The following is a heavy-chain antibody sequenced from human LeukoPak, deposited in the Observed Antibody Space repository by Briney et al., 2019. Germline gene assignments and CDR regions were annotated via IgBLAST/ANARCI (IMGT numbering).Heavy chain of an antibody. CDR1: GGSISYYY. V-gene: IGHV4-59*01. CDR3: ARMGDYYDSSGYRHDAFDI. CDR2: IYSSGST. J-gene: IGHJ3*02. D-gene: IGHD3-22*01. Sequence: SETLSLTCTVSGGSISYYYWNWTRQPPGKGLEWIGYIYSSGSTNYNPSLKSRVTISLDTSKNQFSLKLSSVTAADTAVYYCARMGDYYDSSGYRHDAFDIWGQGTMVTVFS.